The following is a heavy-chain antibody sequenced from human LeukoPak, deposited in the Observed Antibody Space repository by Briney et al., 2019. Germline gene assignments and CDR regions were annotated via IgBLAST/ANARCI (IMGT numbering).Heavy chain of an antibody. J-gene: IGHJ4*02. CDR3: AIYDSSGYYNY. Sequence: VSVIYSGGRTFYADSVKGRFTISRDNSKNTLYLQMNSLRAEDTAVYYCAIYDSSGYYNYWGQGTLVTVSS. D-gene: IGHD3-22*01. V-gene: IGHV3-53*01. CDR2: IYSGGRT.